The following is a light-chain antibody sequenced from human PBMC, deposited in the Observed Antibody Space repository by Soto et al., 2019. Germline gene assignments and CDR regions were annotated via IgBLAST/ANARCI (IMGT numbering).Light chain of an antibody. Sequence: QSVLTQPPSVSGAPGQRVTISCTGSSSNIGAGFDVHWYQQLPGTAPKLLIYDNNNRPSGVPDRFSGSKSGTSASLAITGLQAEDEADYYGQSYDNSLSGTVVFGGGTKLTVL. CDR2: DNN. CDR1: SSNIGAGFD. J-gene: IGLJ2*01. CDR3: QSYDNSLSGTVV. V-gene: IGLV1-40*01.